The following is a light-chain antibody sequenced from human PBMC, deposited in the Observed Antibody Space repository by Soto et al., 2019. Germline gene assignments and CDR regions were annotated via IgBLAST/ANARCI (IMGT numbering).Light chain of an antibody. Sequence: QSALTQPASVSGSPGQSITLSCTGTNNDVGSYYLVSWYQQHPGKAPKLMIYEGSMRPSGVSNRFSGSKSGNTASLTISGLQADDEADYYCCSNATGRTFWVFGGGTKLTVL. CDR1: NNDVGSYYL. J-gene: IGLJ3*02. V-gene: IGLV2-23*01. CDR2: EGS. CDR3: CSNATGRTFWV.